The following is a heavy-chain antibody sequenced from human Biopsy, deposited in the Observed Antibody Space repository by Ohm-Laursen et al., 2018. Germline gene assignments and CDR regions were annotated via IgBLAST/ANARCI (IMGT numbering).Heavy chain of an antibody. CDR3: ARLAYSEYRRDPLDV. Sequence: ASVKVSCTASGYSFNAYYMQWVRQAPGQGLEWMGWINPNNGGTNYAHKFQGRVTMTRDTSISTAYMHLSGLTSDDTAVYYCARLAYSEYRRDPLDVWGQGTMVTVSS. D-gene: IGHD5-18*01. V-gene: IGHV1-2*02. CDR1: GYSFNAYY. J-gene: IGHJ3*01. CDR2: INPNNGGT.